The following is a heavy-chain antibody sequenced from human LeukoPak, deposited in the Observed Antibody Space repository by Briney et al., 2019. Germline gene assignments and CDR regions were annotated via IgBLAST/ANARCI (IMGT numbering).Heavy chain of an antibody. J-gene: IGHJ3*01. Sequence: GGSLRLSCAASGFTFDDYAMHWVRQAPGKGLEWVSGISWNSGSIGYADSVKGRFTISRDNAKNSLYLQMNSLRAEDTALYYCAKDSDYDSTPNGAFDVWGHGTRVTVAS. V-gene: IGHV3-9*01. CDR1: GFTFDDYA. D-gene: IGHD3-22*01. CDR3: AKDSDYDSTPNGAFDV. CDR2: ISWNSGSI.